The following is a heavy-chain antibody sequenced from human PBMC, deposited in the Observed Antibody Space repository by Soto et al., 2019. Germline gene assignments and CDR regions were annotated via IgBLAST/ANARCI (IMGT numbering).Heavy chain of an antibody. V-gene: IGHV4-31*03. CDR3: ARSSHNWFDP. Sequence: SETLSLTCTVSGGSISSGVYYWSWIRQHPGKGLEWIGYIYYSGSTYYNPSLKSRVTISVDTSKNQFSLKLSSVTAADTAVYYCARSSHNWFDPWGQGTLVTVSS. CDR1: GGSISSGVYY. CDR2: IYYSGST. D-gene: IGHD6-13*01. J-gene: IGHJ5*02.